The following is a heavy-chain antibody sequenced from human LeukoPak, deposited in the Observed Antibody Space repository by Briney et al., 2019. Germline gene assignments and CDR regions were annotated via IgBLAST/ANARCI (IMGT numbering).Heavy chain of an antibody. J-gene: IGHJ4*02. Sequence: PGGSLRLSLAASGLTFGSYSTDSVRQAPGKGLEWGSSIRSTSTHLYYADSVKGRITISTDNAKNSPQLQMNSLRAEDTAVYYCARDRSGLLWFGELNYFYSWGQGSLVTVSS. V-gene: IGHV3-21*01. D-gene: IGHD3-10*01. CDR2: IRSTSTHL. CDR1: GLTFGSYS. CDR3: ARDRSGLLWFGELNYFYS.